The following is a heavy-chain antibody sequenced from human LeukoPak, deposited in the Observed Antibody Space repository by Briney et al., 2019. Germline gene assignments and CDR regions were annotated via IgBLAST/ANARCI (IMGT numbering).Heavy chain of an antibody. CDR1: GFTFDDYA. D-gene: IGHD3-16*01. Sequence: PGRSLRLSCAASGFTFDDYAMHWVRHAPGKGLEWVSGISWNSGSIGYADSVKGRFTISRDNAKNSLYLQMNSLRAEDTALYYCAKGGTTNRRFDYWGQGTLVTVSS. J-gene: IGHJ4*02. V-gene: IGHV3-9*01. CDR2: ISWNSGSI. CDR3: AKGGTTNRRFDY.